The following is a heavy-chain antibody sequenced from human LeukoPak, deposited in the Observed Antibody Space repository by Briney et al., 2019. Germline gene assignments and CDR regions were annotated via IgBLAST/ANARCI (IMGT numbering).Heavy chain of an antibody. D-gene: IGHD3-22*01. CDR1: GGSFSGYY. V-gene: IGHV4-34*01. J-gene: IGHJ3*02. CDR3: ARVSGITMIVVVQSDGFDI. CDR2: INHSGST. Sequence: SETLSLTCAVYGGSFSGYYWSWIRQPPGKGLEWIGEINHSGSTNYNPYLKSRVTISVDTSKNQFSLKLSSVTAADTAVYYCARVSGITMIVVVQSDGFDIWGQGTMVSVSS.